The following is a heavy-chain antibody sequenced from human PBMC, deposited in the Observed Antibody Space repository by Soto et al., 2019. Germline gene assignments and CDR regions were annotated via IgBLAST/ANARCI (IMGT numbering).Heavy chain of an antibody. Sequence: QLQLQESGSGLVKPSQTLSLTCAVSGGSISSGGYSWSWIRQPPGKGLEWIGYIYHSGRTYYNPSRKSRVTISVDRSKNECALRLSSVTAADTAVYYCARGQVVAAQHWGQGTLVTVSS. CDR1: GGSISSGGYS. CDR3: ARGQVVAAQH. J-gene: IGHJ4*02. D-gene: IGHD2-15*01. CDR2: IYHSGRT. V-gene: IGHV4-30-2*01.